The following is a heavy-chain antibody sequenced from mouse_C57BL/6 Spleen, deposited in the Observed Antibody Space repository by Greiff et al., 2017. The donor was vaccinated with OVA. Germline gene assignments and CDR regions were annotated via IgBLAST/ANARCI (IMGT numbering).Heavy chain of an antibody. J-gene: IGHJ1*03. CDR1: GYTFTSYW. CDR2: IYPGNSDT. V-gene: IGHV1-5*01. CDR3: TKESYYGYEGYFDV. Sequence: EVQLQQSGTVLARPGASVKMSCKTSGYTFTSYWMHWVKQRPGQGLEWIGAIYPGNSDTSYNQKFKGKAKLTAVTSASTAYMELSSLTNEDSAVYYCTKESYYGYEGYFDVWGTGTTVTVSS. D-gene: IGHD2-2*01.